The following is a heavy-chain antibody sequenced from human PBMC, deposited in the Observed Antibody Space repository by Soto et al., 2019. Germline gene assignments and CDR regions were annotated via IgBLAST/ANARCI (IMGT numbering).Heavy chain of an antibody. J-gene: IGHJ3*01. V-gene: IGHV1-18*04. Sequence: ASVKVSCKASGYTFTSYGISWVRQAPGQGLEWMGWISAYNGNTNYAQKLQGRVTMTTDTSTSTAYMELRSLRSDDTAVYYCARNWGPAIYKYYYASSGYSLDAFDLWGQGTMVTVSS. CDR1: GYTFTSYG. CDR2: ISAYNGNT. CDR3: ARNWGPAIYKYYYASSGYSLDAFDL. D-gene: IGHD3-22*01.